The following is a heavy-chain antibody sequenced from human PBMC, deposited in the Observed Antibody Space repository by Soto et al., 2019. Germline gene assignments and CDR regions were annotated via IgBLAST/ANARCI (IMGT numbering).Heavy chain of an antibody. Sequence: EVQLVESGGGLAKPGGSLRLSCAASGFTLSNFDMNWVRQAPGKGLEWVSSISSSSSYILYADSLKGRFTISRDNAKNSLYLQMNDLRAEDTAVYYCARGRFRDYYDGSGYCDYWGQGTLVTVSS. CDR1: GFTLSNFD. CDR3: ARGRFRDYYDGSGYCDY. D-gene: IGHD3-22*01. J-gene: IGHJ4*02. CDR2: ISSSSSYI. V-gene: IGHV3-21*06.